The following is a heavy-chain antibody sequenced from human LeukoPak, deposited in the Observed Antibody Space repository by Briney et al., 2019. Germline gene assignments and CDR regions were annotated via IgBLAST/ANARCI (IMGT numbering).Heavy chain of an antibody. CDR2: ISSSSSTI. CDR3: ARDRDLAYCGGDCYPGPYYFDY. Sequence: PGGSLRLSCAASGFTFSSYSMNWVRQAPGKGLEWVSYISSSSSTIYYADSVKGRFTISRDNAKNSLHLQMNSLRAEDAAVYYCARDRDLAYCGGDCYPGPYYFDYWGQGTLVTVSS. V-gene: IGHV3-48*01. D-gene: IGHD2-21*02. J-gene: IGHJ4*02. CDR1: GFTFSSYS.